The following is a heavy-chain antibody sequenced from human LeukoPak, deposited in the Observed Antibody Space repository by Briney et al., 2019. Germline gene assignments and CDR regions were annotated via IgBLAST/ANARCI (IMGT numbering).Heavy chain of an antibody. V-gene: IGHV4-34*01. Sequence: SETLSLTCAVYGGSFSGYYWSWIRQPPGKGLEWIGEINHSGSTNYNPSLKSRVTISVDTSKNQFSLQLNSVTPEDTAVYYCARDRAEYYYDSSGYREYYFDYWGQGTLVTVSS. J-gene: IGHJ4*02. CDR1: GGSFSGYY. D-gene: IGHD3-22*01. CDR2: INHSGST. CDR3: ARDRAEYYYDSSGYREYYFDY.